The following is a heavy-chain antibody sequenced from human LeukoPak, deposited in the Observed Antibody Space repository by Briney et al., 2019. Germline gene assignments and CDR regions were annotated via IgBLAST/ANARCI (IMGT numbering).Heavy chain of an antibody. V-gene: IGHV3-30-3*01. Sequence: GRSLRLSCAASGFTFRIYALHWVRQAPGKGLEWVAVTSYDESKKYYADSVRGRFTISRDNSENTLYLQMDSLTAEDTAVYYCARHYGGIRPNYYYFYMDLWGRGTTVTVSS. CDR2: TSYDESKK. J-gene: IGHJ6*03. CDR1: GFTFRIYA. CDR3: ARHYGGIRPNYYYFYMDL. D-gene: IGHD4-23*01.